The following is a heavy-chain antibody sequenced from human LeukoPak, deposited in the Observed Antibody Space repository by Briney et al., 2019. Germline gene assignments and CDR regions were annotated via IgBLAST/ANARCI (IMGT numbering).Heavy chain of an antibody. CDR1: GFTLSSYS. CDR3: ARDYYDSSGYYYGGY. V-gene: IGHV3-48*04. CDR2: ISSSSGTI. D-gene: IGHD3-22*01. Sequence: GGSLRLSCAASGFTLSSYSMNWVRQAPGKGLEWVSYISSSSGTIYYADSVKGRFTISRDNAKNSLYLQMSSLRAEDTAVYYCARDYYDSSGYYYGGYWGQGTLVTVSS. J-gene: IGHJ4*02.